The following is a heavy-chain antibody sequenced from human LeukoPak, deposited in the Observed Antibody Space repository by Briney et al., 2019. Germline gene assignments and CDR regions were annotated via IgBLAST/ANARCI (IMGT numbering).Heavy chain of an antibody. Sequence: PSETLSLTCIVSGGSISSYYWSWIRQPPGKGLEWIGYIYYSGSTNYNPSPKSRVTISVDTSKNQFSLKLSSVTAADTAVYYCARGLMMAVAGRGEFHYWGQGTLVTVSS. D-gene: IGHD6-13*01. CDR1: GGSISSYY. J-gene: IGHJ4*02. V-gene: IGHV4-59*01. CDR3: ARGLMMAVAGRGEFHY. CDR2: IYYSGST.